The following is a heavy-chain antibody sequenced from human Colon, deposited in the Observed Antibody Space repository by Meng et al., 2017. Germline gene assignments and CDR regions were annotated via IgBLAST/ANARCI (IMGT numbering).Heavy chain of an antibody. D-gene: IGHD3-22*01. CDR1: GGSFSSSRYY. Sequence: SETLSLTCTVSGGSFSSSRYYWGWIRQSPGKGLEWIGSIDNSGTISYNPSLKSRLNISLDTSKNHLSLKVTSVTAADTAVYYCARDHGSSNWFYYWGQGKRVNGSS. V-gene: IGHV4-39*07. CDR3: ARDHGSSNWFYY. J-gene: IGHJ5*01. CDR2: IDNSGTI.